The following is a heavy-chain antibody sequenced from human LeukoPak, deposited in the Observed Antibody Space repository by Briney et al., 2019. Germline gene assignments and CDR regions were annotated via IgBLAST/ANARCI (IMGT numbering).Heavy chain of an antibody. CDR3: ARRYRQWLAEYFQH. J-gene: IGHJ1*01. Sequence: SETLSLTCAVHGGSFRGYYWSWIRQPPRKRLEWVGQINHSGSTNYNPSLKSRVTISVDTSKNQFSLKLSSVTAADTAVYYCARRYRQWLAEYFQHWGQGTLVTVSS. V-gene: IGHV4-34*01. D-gene: IGHD6-19*01. CDR2: INHSGST. CDR1: GGSFRGYY.